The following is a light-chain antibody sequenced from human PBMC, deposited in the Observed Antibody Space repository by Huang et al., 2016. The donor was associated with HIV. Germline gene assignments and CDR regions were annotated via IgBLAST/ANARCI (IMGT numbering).Light chain of an antibody. V-gene: IGKV4-1*01. CDR3: QQYYRLPQT. CDR2: WAS. CDR1: QSVLYSSNSNNY. Sequence: DIVMTQSPDSLTVSRGERATIKCRSSQSVLYSSNSNNYLAWFQQKPGRAPRLLIYWASARESGVPDRFSGSGSGTDFTLTIDRLEAEDAAIYYCQQYYRLPQTFGQGTRVEIK. J-gene: IGKJ1*01.